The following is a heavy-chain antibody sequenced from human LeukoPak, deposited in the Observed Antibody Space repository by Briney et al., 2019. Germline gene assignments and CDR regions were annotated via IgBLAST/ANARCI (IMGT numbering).Heavy chain of an antibody. CDR1: GGTFSNHA. J-gene: IGHJ4*02. V-gene: IGHV1-69*06. Sequence: SVKVSCKASGGTFSNHAISWVRQAPGQGLEWMGGIIPIFGTANYAQKFRGRVTITADKSTRTAYMELSSLRSEDTAVYYCARDNDSRGPPHFDYWGQGTLVTVSS. CDR3: ARDNDSRGPPHFDY. D-gene: IGHD3-16*01. CDR2: IIPIFGTA.